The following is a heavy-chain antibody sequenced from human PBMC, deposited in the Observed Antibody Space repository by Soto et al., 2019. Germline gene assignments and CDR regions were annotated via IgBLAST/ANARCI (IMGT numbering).Heavy chain of an antibody. J-gene: IGHJ4*02. CDR1: GGTFSSYA. D-gene: IGHD5-18*01. V-gene: IGHV1-69*01. Sequence: QVQLVQSGAEVKKPGSSVKVSCKASGGTFSSYAISWVRQAPGQGLEWMGGIIPIFGTANYAQKFQGRVTITADESTRTADMELSSLRSEDKAVYYCATRPVTAMEYFDYWGQGTLVTVSS. CDR2: IIPIFGTA. CDR3: ATRPVTAMEYFDY.